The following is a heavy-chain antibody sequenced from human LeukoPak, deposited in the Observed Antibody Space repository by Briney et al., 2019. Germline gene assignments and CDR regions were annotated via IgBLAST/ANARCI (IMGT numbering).Heavy chain of an antibody. D-gene: IGHD6-13*01. J-gene: IGHJ4*02. CDR1: GFTFTDYG. Sequence: PGGSLRLSCAPPGFTFTDYGMHWVRQAPGKELEWVAFIEFDGTNKYYANSVKGRFTISRDNSKKTLYLQMNSLRADDTALYYCVQSREPAAGLEWWGQGTLVIVSS. V-gene: IGHV3-30*02. CDR2: IEFDGTNK. CDR3: VQSREPAAGLEW.